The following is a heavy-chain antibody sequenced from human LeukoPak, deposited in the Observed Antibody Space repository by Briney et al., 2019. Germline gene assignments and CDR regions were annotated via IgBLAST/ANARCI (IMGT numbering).Heavy chain of an antibody. D-gene: IGHD6-6*01. CDR1: GFTFSSYS. J-gene: IGHJ4*02. CDR2: ISSSSSII. Sequence: GGSLRLSCAASGFTFSSYSMNWVRQAPGKGLEWLSYISSSSSIIYYADSVKGRFTISRDDSKNTLYLQMSSLRAEDTAIYYCVKGVAARLDYWGQGTLVTVSS. CDR3: VKGVAARLDY. V-gene: IGHV3-48*01.